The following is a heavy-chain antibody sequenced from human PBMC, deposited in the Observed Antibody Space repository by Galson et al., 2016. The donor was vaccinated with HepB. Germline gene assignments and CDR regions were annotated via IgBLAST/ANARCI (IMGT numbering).Heavy chain of an antibody. CDR1: GFTFSSYG. V-gene: IGHV3-33*01. Sequence: SLRLSCAASGFTFSSYGMHWVRQAPGKGLEWVAFIWYDGSNKYYADSVKGRFTISRDNSKNTLYLQMNSLRAEDTAVYYCAREDPTIAAASFDYWGQGTLVTVSS. D-gene: IGHD6-13*01. J-gene: IGHJ4*02. CDR2: IWYDGSNK. CDR3: AREDPTIAAASFDY.